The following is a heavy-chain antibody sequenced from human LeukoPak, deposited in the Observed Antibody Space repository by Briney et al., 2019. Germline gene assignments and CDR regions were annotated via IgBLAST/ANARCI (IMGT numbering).Heavy chain of an antibody. CDR3: ARDPYYYDSSSDFDY. CDR2: ISSSSSYI. J-gene: IGHJ4*02. V-gene: IGHV3-21*01. CDR1: GFTFRSYI. D-gene: IGHD3-22*01. Sequence: GGSLRVSCAASGFTFRSYIMNLVRQAPGKGLEWVSSISSSSSYIYYADSVKGRFTISRDNAKNSLYLQMNSLRAEDTAVYYCARDPYYYDSSSDFDYWGQGTLVTVSS.